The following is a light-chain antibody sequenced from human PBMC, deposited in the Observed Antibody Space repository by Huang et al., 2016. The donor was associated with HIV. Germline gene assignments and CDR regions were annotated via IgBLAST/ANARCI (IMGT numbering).Light chain of an antibody. CDR1: QSVNSK. CDR2: GAS. J-gene: IGKJ2*01. CDR3: QQYSKWPPNT. V-gene: IGKV3-15*01. Sequence: EIVMTQSPATLSLSPGERATLSCRASQSVNSKLAWYQQKPGQAPRLLIYGASTRATGVPGRFSGSGSGTEFTLTISSLQSEDCAVYYCQQYSKWPPNTFGQGTKLESK.